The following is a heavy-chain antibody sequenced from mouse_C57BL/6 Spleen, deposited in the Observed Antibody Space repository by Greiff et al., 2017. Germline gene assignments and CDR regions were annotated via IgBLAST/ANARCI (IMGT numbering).Heavy chain of an antibody. J-gene: IGHJ3*01. Sequence: VQLQQSGAELVRPGASVKLSCTASGFNIKDYYMHWVKQRPEQGLEWIGRIDPEDGDTEYAPKFQGKATMTADTSSNTAYLQLSSLTSEDTAVYYCTIYGSSYHFAYWGQGTLVTVSA. CDR1: GFNIKDYY. CDR2: IDPEDGDT. D-gene: IGHD1-1*01. CDR3: TIYGSSYHFAY. V-gene: IGHV14-1*01.